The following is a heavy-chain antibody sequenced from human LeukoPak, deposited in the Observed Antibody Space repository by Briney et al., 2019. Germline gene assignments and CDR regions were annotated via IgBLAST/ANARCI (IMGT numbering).Heavy chain of an antibody. CDR3: ARDGRGISAAGSQYGMDV. J-gene: IGHJ6*02. Sequence: PGGSLRLSCAASGFTFSIYWMSWVRQAPGKGLEWVANVKQDGSEKFYVDSVKGRFTISRDNAKNSLYLQMNSLRAEDTAVYYCARDGRGISAAGSQYGMDVWGQGTTVTVSS. V-gene: IGHV3-7*01. CDR2: VKQDGSEK. D-gene: IGHD6-13*01. CDR1: GFTFSIYW.